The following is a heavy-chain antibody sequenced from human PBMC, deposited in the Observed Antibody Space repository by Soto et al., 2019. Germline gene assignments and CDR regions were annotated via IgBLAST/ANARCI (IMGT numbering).Heavy chain of an antibody. CDR2: ISYDGSNK. CDR1: GSTFSSYA. V-gene: IGHV3-30-3*01. Sequence: PGGSLRLSCAASGSTFSSYAMHWVRQAPGKGLEWVAVISYDGSNKYYADSVKGRFTISRDNSKNTLYLQMNSLRAEDTAVYYCARGSPDYWGQGTLVTVSS. D-gene: IGHD1-26*01. J-gene: IGHJ4*02. CDR3: ARGSPDY.